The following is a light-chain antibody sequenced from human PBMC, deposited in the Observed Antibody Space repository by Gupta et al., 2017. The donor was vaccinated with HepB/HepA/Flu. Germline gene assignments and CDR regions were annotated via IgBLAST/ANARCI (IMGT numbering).Light chain of an antibody. CDR2: DNH. V-gene: IGLV1-51*01. Sequence: QSVFTQPPSVSAAPGQKVTISCSGSSSNIENNYVSWYQQLPGTAPKLLIYDNHKRPSGIPDRFSGSRSGASATLGITGLQTGDEADYYCGTWDGSLSTWVFGGGTTLTVL. CDR1: SSNIENNY. J-gene: IGLJ3*02. CDR3: GTWDGSLSTWV.